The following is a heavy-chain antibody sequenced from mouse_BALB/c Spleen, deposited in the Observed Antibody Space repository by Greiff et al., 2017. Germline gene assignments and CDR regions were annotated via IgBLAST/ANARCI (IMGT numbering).Heavy chain of an antibody. CDR3: ARGYYRYDEPSMDY. CDR1: GYTFTSYY. D-gene: IGHD2-14*01. CDR2: IYPGNVNT. V-gene: IGHV1S56*01. Sequence: QVQLQQSGPELVKPGASVRISCKASGYTFTSYYIHWVKQRPGQGLEWIGWIYPGNVNTKYNEKFKGKATLTADKSSSTAYMQLSSLTSEDSAVYFCARGYYRYDEPSMDYWGQGTSVTVSS. J-gene: IGHJ4*01.